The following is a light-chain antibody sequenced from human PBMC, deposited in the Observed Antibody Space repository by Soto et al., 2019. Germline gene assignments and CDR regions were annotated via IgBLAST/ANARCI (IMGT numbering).Light chain of an antibody. J-gene: IGKJ5*01. CDR1: QSVSSN. CDR2: GAS. V-gene: IGKV3-15*01. CDR3: QQYNNWPPIT. Sequence: EVVMTQSPATLSASPGEGATLACRASQSVSSNLAWYQQKPGQAPRLPIYGASSRATGIPGRFRGSGSGTEFTLSISSLQSEDFAIYYCQQYNNWPPITFGQGTRLEIK.